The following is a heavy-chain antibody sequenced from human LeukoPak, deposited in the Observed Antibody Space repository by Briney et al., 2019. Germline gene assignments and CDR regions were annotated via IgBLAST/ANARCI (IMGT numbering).Heavy chain of an antibody. V-gene: IGHV3-13*01. Sequence: GGSLRLSCAASGFTFSSYDMHWVRQATGKGLEWVSAIGTAGDTYYPGSVKGRFTISRENAKNSLYLQTNSLRAGDTAVYYCARVVRPEDAFDIWGQGTMVTVSS. CDR1: GFTFSSYD. J-gene: IGHJ3*02. CDR3: ARVVRPEDAFDI. CDR2: IGTAGDT.